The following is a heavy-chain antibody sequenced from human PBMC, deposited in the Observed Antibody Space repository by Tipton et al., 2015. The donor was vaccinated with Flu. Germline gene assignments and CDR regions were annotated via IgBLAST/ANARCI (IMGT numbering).Heavy chain of an antibody. CDR3: ARNKGTGYEDY. V-gene: IGHV4-59*01. CDR2: VSYNGAT. Sequence: GLVKPSETLSLTCTVSGASITNYYWTWIRQPPGKGLEWIGYVSYNGATNFNPALRRRVTMSVDTSKSQFSLKMTSVTAGDTATYFCARNKGTGYEDYWGQGTLVTVSS. J-gene: IGHJ4*02. CDR1: GASITNYY. D-gene: IGHD6-13*01.